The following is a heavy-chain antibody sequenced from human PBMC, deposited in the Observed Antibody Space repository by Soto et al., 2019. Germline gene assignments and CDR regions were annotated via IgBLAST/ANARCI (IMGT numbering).Heavy chain of an antibody. D-gene: IGHD3-9*01. CDR1: GFTFDDYA. V-gene: IGHV3-9*01. CDR2: ISWNSGSI. Sequence: PGGSLRLSCAASGFTFDDYAMHLVRQAPGKGLEWVSGISWNSGSIGYADSVKGRFTISRDNAKNSLYLQMNSLRAEDTALYYCAKDIHYDILTGQDAFDIWGQGTMVTVSS. J-gene: IGHJ3*02. CDR3: AKDIHYDILTGQDAFDI.